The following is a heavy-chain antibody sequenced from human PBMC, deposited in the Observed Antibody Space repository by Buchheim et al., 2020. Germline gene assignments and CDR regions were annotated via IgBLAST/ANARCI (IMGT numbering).Heavy chain of an antibody. J-gene: IGHJ6*02. CDR1: GGSISSSSYY. CDR2: IYYSGST. CDR3: ARDSSHYYDSSGYPKPVYYYYGMDV. D-gene: IGHD3-22*01. V-gene: IGHV4-39*07. Sequence: QLQLQESGPGLVKPSETLSLTCTVSGGSISSSSYYWGWIRQPPGKGLEWIGSIYYSGSTYYSPSLKSRVTISVDTSKNQFSLKLSSVTAADTAVYYCARDSSHYYDSSGYPKPVYYYYGMDVWGQGTT.